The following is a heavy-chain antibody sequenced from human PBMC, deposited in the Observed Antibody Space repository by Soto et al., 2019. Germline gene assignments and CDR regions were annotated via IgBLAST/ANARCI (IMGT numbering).Heavy chain of an antibody. Sequence: SETLSLTCTVSGGSISSSSYYWGWIRQPPGKGLEWIGSIYYSGSTYYNPSLKSRVTISVDTSKNQFSLKLSSVTAADTAVYYCARRQGGPYYAFWSGYQDYYYYGMDVWGQGTTVTGSS. D-gene: IGHD3-3*01. CDR2: IYYSGST. V-gene: IGHV4-39*01. CDR3: ARRQGGPYYAFWSGYQDYYYYGMDV. CDR1: GGSISSSSYY. J-gene: IGHJ6*02.